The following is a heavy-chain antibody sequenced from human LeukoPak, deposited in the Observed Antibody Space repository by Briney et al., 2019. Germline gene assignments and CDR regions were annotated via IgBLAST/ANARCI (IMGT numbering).Heavy chain of an antibody. Sequence: SVKVSCKASGYTFTSYAMNWVRQAPGQGLEWMGGIIPIFGTANYAQKFQGRVTITADESTSTAYMELSSLRSEDTAVYYCARGYSGYDPTRRFDYWGRGTLVTVSS. J-gene: IGHJ4*02. CDR3: ARGYSGYDPTRRFDY. V-gene: IGHV1-69*13. CDR1: GYTFTSYA. D-gene: IGHD5-12*01. CDR2: IIPIFGTA.